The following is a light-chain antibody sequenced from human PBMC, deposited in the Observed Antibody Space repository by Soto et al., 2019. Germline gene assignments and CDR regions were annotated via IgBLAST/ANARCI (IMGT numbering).Light chain of an antibody. CDR2: GAS. V-gene: IGKV3-15*01. CDR1: QSVTSN. Sequence: IVMTQSPATLSVSPGERATLSCRASQSVTSNLALYQQKPGRAPRLLIYGASTMATGIPARFSGSGSGTEFTLTISNLQSEDFALYYCQHYFNWPYTFGQGTKVDIK. CDR3: QHYFNWPYT. J-gene: IGKJ2*01.